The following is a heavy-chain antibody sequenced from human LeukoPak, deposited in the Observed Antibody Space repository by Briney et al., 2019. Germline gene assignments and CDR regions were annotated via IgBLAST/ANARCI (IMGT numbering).Heavy chain of an antibody. CDR3: TTDHDSSGGDYYFDY. Sequence: GGSLRLSCAASGFTVSSNYMSWVRQAPGKGLEWVSVIYSGGSTYYADSVKGRFTISRDNSKNTLYLQMNSLRAEDTAVYYCTTDHDSSGGDYYFDYWGQGTLVTVSS. CDR1: GFTVSSNY. J-gene: IGHJ4*02. CDR2: IYSGGST. V-gene: IGHV3-66*01. D-gene: IGHD3-22*01.